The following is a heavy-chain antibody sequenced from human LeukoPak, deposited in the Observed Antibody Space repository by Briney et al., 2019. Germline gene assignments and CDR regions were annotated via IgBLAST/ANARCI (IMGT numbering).Heavy chain of an antibody. Sequence: KPSETLSLTCSVSGGSISRNSYYWSWIRQHPGKGLEWIGYISYSGTTYYNPSLKSRLTISVDTSKNQFSLELSSVTAADTAVYHCARGVTYSSSWLATSYFDYWGQGTLVTVSS. J-gene: IGHJ4*02. CDR1: GGSISRNSYY. V-gene: IGHV4-31*03. D-gene: IGHD6-6*01. CDR3: ARGVTYSSSWLATSYFDY. CDR2: ISYSGTT.